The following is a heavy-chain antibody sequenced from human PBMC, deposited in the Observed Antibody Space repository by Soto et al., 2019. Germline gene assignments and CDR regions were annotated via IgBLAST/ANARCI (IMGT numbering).Heavy chain of an antibody. CDR2: IWYDGSSK. V-gene: IGHV3-33*01. J-gene: IGHJ4*02. CDR1: GFTFSNYG. D-gene: IGHD4-17*01. Sequence: QVQLVESGGGVVQPGRSLRLSCAASGFTFSNYGIHWVRQAPGKGLEWVAVIWYDGSSKYYADSVKGRFTISRDNSKNTVYLQMNSLRAEDTAVYYCAREGDYDDYQKHFDYWGQGTLVTVSS. CDR3: AREGDYDDYQKHFDY.